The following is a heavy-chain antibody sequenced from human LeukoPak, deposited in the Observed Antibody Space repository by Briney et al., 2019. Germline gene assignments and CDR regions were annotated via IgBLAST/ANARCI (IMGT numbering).Heavy chain of an antibody. J-gene: IGHJ4*02. CDR3: AREGDYYVSGSYYRVMGFDY. CDR2: IRPGGENT. Sequence: GGALRLSCAASGFTFTSYDMTWVRQAPGRGLEWVSSIRPGGENTYYGDSVKGRFTVSRDNSKNTLYLEMNSLRAEDTAVYYCAREGDYYVSGSYYRVMGFDYWGQGTLVTVSS. CDR1: GFTFTSYD. V-gene: IGHV3-23*01. D-gene: IGHD3-10*01.